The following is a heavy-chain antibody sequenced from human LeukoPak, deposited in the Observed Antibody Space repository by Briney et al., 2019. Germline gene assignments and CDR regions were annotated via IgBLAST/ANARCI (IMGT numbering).Heavy chain of an antibody. D-gene: IGHD6-13*01. J-gene: IGHJ4*02. CDR2: IIPILGIA. Sequence: SVKVSCKASGYTFTGYYMHWVRQAPGQGLEWMGRIIPILGIANYAQKFQGRVTITADKSTSTAYMELSSLRSEDTAVYYCAAGLQQLGYFDYWGQGTLVTVSS. CDR3: AAGLQQLGYFDY. CDR1: GYTFTGYY. V-gene: IGHV1-69*02.